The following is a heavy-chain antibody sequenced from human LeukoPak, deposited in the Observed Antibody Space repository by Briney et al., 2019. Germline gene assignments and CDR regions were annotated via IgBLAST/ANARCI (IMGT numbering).Heavy chain of an antibody. J-gene: IGHJ5*02. CDR3: AKDRGKYYGQFDP. D-gene: IGHD3-10*01. Sequence: PGGSLRLSCAASGFSFTSFSIHWVRQTPDKGLEWLAVISFDGTTKYYADSVKGRFTISRDNSKNTVFLQMNSLRAEDTAVYYCAKDRGKYYGQFDPWGQGTLVTVSS. V-gene: IGHV3-30*04. CDR2: ISFDGTTK. CDR1: GFSFTSFS.